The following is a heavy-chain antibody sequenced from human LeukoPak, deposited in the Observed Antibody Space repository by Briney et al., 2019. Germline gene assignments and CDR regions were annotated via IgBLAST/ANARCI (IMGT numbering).Heavy chain of an antibody. CDR2: ISFSGSTI. V-gene: IGHV3-48*03. Sequence: GGSLRLSCAASGFTFTNYEMNWVRQAPGKGLEWVSHISFSGSTIYYADSVKGRFTVSRDNAKKSLYLQMNSLRGEDTAVYYCVRDMAESFDYWGQGTLVTVSS. D-gene: IGHD5-24*01. CDR1: GFTFTNYE. CDR3: VRDMAESFDY. J-gene: IGHJ4*02.